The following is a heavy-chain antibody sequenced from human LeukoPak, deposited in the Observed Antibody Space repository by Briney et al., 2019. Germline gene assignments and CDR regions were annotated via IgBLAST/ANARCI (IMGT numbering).Heavy chain of an antibody. J-gene: IGHJ4*02. Sequence: TGGSLRLSCAASGFTFDDYAMHWVRQAPGKGLEWVSGISWNSGSIGYADSVKGRFTISRDNAKNSLYLQMNSLRAEDTALYYCAKDRNYDSSGSHLDYWGQGTLVTVSS. D-gene: IGHD3-22*01. CDR2: ISWNSGSI. CDR1: GFTFDDYA. CDR3: AKDRNYDSSGSHLDY. V-gene: IGHV3-9*01.